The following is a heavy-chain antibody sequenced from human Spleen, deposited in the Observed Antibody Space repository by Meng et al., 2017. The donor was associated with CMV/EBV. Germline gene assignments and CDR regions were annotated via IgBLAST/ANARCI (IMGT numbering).Heavy chain of an antibody. D-gene: IGHD2-15*01. CDR1: GFTFRSYD. Sequence: GGSLRFSCAASGFTFRSYDMHWVRQAPGKGLEWISVISTSGITIYYEDSVKGRFTISRDNAKNSLHLQMNSLRAEDTAVYYCAREIGDISGGDWGQGTLVTVSS. CDR2: ISTSGITI. V-gene: IGHV3-48*03. J-gene: IGHJ4*02. CDR3: AREIGDISGGD.